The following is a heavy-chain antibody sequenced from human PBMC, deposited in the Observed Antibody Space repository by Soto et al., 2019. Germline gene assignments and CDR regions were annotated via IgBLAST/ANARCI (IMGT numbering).Heavy chain of an antibody. CDR2: IRGYNGDT. CDR1: GYTFINFG. V-gene: IGHV1-18*04. Sequence: ASLKRSWKTAGYTFINFGITWVRQAPGQGLEWVGKIRGYNGDTNYAPKLQGRVTMTTDTSTSTAYLELRTLRSDDTAVYYCARGRHPNPDYRGQGTLLTVSS. CDR3: ARGRHPNPDY. J-gene: IGHJ4*02. D-gene: IGHD7-27*01.